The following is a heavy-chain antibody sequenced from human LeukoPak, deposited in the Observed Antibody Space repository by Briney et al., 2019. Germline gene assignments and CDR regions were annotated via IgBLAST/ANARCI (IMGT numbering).Heavy chain of an antibody. J-gene: IGHJ6*04. D-gene: IGHD3-3*01. CDR3: ARVFPVLRFLEWLPADV. CDR2: INHSGST. Sequence: SETLSLTCAVYGGSFSGYYWSWLRQPPGKGLEWIREINHSGSTNYNPSLKSRVTISVDTSKNQFSLKLSSVTAADTAVYYCARVFPVLRFLEWLPADVWGKGTTVTVSS. CDR1: GGSFSGYY. V-gene: IGHV4-34*01.